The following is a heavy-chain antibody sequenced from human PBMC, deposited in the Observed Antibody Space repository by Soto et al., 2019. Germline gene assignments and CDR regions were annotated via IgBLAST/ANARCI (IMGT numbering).Heavy chain of an antibody. D-gene: IGHD2-2*01. CDR2: IIPMLPVT. Sequence: QVHLIQSGAEVKKPGSSVKVSCKAAGGTFNIYTLFWVRQAPGHGLEWMGRIIPMLPVTNSAQKFQGRLTLTAHKSTGTAFMELTSLTSDDTAVYYCSIGSWSAETFDVWGQGTMVTVSS. CDR3: SIGSWSAETFDV. J-gene: IGHJ3*01. V-gene: IGHV1-69*02. CDR1: GGTFNIYT.